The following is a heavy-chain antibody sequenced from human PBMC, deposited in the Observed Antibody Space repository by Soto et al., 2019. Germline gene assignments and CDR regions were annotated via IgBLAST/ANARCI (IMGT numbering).Heavy chain of an antibody. CDR2: IGGSGVDT. CDR3: AVPTGIEVTGPDY. D-gene: IGHD6-19*01. CDR1: GFTFSNYA. J-gene: IGHJ4*02. Sequence: EVQLLESGGGLVQPGGSLRLSCGASGFTFSNYAMSWVRQAPGKGLQWVSSIGGSGVDTYYADSVKGRFTISRDNSSDTLYLQLSSLRADDTAVYYCAVPTGIEVTGPDYWGQGTLVTVSS. V-gene: IGHV3-23*01.